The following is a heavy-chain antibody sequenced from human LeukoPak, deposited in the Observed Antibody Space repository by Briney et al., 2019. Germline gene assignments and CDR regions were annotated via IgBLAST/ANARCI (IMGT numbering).Heavy chain of an antibody. CDR2: ISSSSKYI. CDR3: ARDLHSGSRDGFKDDY. Sequence: PGGSLRLSCAACGFTFSSYSTNWVRQAPGKGLEWVSSISSSSKYIYYADSVKGRFTISRDNAKNSLYLQMNSLRAEDTAVYYCARDLHSGSRDGFKDDYWGQGTLVTVSS. CDR1: GFTFSSYS. D-gene: IGHD5-24*01. J-gene: IGHJ4*02. V-gene: IGHV3-21*01.